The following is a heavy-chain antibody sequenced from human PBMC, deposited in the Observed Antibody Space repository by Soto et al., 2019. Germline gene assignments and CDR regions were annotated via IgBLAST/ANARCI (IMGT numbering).Heavy chain of an antibody. CDR1: GVSLIDYF. J-gene: IGHJ6*03. D-gene: IGHD2-21*01. V-gene: IGHV4-34*01. CDR3: ARGGISHWAYFYYMDV. Sequence: TSVTLSLTCVVAGVSLIDYFLSWIRQPPGMALEWIGEINHLGSINYNPSLKSRVTMSVDTSKNQFSLTLNSVTAADTATYYCARGGISHWAYFYYMDVWDRGTTVTVSS. CDR2: INHLGSI.